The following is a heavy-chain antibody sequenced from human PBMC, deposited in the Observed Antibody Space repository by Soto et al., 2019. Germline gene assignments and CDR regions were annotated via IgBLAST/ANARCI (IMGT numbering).Heavy chain of an antibody. CDR1: GDSVSGTTVT. V-gene: IGHV6-1*01. J-gene: IGHJ4*02. CDR2: TYYRSKWSN. CDR3: ARGTGGDFDY. D-gene: IGHD2-8*02. Sequence: PTQTLSLTCGISGDSVSGTTVTWNWIRQSPSRGLEWLGRTYYRSKWSNDYAVSLKSRIIISPDTSKNQFSLHLASVSPEDTAVYYCARGTGGDFDYWGQGTLVTVSS.